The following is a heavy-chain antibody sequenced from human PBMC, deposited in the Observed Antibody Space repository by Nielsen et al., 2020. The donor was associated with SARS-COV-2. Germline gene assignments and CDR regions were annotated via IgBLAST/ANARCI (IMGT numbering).Heavy chain of an antibody. CDR1: GYTLTELS. CDR2: FDPEDGET. V-gene: IGHV1-24*01. CDR3: ATGIRFLDSSDY. Sequence: ASVKVSCKVSGYTLTELSMHRVRQAPGKGLEWMGGFDPEDGETIYAQKFQGRVTMTEDTSTDTAYMELSSLRSEDTAVYYCATGIRFLDSSDYWGQGTLVTVSS. D-gene: IGHD3-3*01. J-gene: IGHJ4*02.